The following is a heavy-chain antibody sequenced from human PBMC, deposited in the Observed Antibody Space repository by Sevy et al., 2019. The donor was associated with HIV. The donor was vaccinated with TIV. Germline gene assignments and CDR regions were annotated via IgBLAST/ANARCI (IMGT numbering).Heavy chain of an antibody. J-gene: IGHJ4*02. V-gene: IGHV3-53*01. D-gene: IGHD3-3*01. CDR2: IYTGVGT. CDR3: ARVPRYDEPYYFDY. CDR1: GFIVTSHN. Sequence: GGSLRLSGAASGFIVTSHNMAWVGQAPGKGLGWVSSIYTGVGTYYADSVKGRLTISRDNSKNTLYLQMNSLSAEDTAFYYCARVPRYDEPYYFDYWGQGALVTVSS.